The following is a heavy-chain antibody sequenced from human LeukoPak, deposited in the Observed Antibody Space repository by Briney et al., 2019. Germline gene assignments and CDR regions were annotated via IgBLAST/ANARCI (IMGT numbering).Heavy chain of an antibody. V-gene: IGHV1-69*05. CDR2: IIPIFGTA. CDR1: GGTFSSYA. Sequence: PVASVKVSCKASGGTFSSYAISWVRQAPGQGLEWMGGIIPIFGTANYAQKFQGRVTITTDESTSTVYMELSSLRSEDTAVYYCARERSGYSYGQNFDYWGQGTLVTVSS. D-gene: IGHD5-18*01. J-gene: IGHJ4*02. CDR3: ARERSGYSYGQNFDY.